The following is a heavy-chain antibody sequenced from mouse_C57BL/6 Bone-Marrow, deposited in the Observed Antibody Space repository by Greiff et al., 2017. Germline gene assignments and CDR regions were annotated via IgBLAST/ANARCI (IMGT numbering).Heavy chain of an antibody. D-gene: IGHD1-1*01. CDR3: ARSLNYYGSSPWCAY. CDR1: GYTFTDYN. CDR2: INPNNGGT. V-gene: IGHV1-22*01. Sequence: VQLQQSGPELVKPGASVKMSCKASGYTFTDYNMHWVKQSHGKSLEWIGYINPNNGGTSYNQKFKGKATLTVNKSSSTAYMELRSLTSEDSAVYYCARSLNYYGSSPWCAYWGQGTLVTVSA. J-gene: IGHJ3*01.